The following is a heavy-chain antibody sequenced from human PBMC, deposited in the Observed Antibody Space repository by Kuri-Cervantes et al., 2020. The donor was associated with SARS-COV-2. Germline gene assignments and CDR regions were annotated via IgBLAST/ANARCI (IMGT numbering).Heavy chain of an antibody. CDR3: AREGVVGATTYYYYGMDV. J-gene: IGHJ6*02. V-gene: IGHV3-33*01. D-gene: IGHD1-26*01. CDR1: GFTFSNYG. CDR2: IWYDGSNK. Sequence: GESLKISCAASGFTFSNYGMHWVRQAPGKGLEWVAVIWYDGSNKYYADSVKGRFTISRDNSKNTLYLQMNSLRAEDTAVYYCAREGVVGATTYYYYGMDVWGQGTTVTVSS.